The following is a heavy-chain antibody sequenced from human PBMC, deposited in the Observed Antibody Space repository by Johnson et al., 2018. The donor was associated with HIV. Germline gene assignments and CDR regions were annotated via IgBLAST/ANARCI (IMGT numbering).Heavy chain of an antibody. CDR1: GFTFSSYA. J-gene: IGHJ3*02. Sequence: VQLVESGGGSVQPGGSLRLSCAVSGFTFSSYAMSWVRQAPGKGLEWVSAISGSGGSTYYADSVKGRFTISRDNSKNTLYLQMNSLRAEYTAVYYCARDASYYGSANDAFDIWGQGTMVTVSS. CDR3: ARDASYYGSANDAFDI. D-gene: IGHD3-10*01. CDR2: ISGSGGST. V-gene: IGHV3-23*04.